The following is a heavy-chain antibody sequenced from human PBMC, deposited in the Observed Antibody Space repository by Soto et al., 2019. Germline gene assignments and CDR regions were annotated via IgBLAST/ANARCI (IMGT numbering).Heavy chain of an antibody. CDR3: ARVAVAGGYYYYGMDV. J-gene: IGHJ6*02. D-gene: IGHD6-19*01. CDR2: IIPIFGTA. V-gene: IGHV1-69*06. Sequence: SVKVSCKASGGTFSSYAISWVRQAPGQGLEWMGGIIPIFGTANYAQKFQGRVTITADKSTSTAYMELSSLRSEDTAVYYCARVAVAGGYYYYGMDVWGQGTTVTAP. CDR1: GGTFSSYA.